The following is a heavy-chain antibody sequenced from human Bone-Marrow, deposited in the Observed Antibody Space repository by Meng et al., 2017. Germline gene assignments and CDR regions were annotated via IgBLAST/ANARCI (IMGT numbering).Heavy chain of an antibody. V-gene: IGHV4-59*01. Sequence: GSLRLSCTVSGGSISSYYWSWIRQPPGKGPEWIGYIYYSGSTNYNPSLKSRVTISVDTSKNQFSLKLSSVTAADTAVYYCARGYCSGGSCYDYWGQGTLVTVPQ. J-gene: IGHJ4*02. D-gene: IGHD2-15*01. CDR1: GGSISSYY. CDR3: ARGYCSGGSCYDY. CDR2: IYYSGST.